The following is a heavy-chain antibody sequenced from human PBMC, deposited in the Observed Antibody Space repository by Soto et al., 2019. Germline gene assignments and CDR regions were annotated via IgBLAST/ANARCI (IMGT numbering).Heavy chain of an antibody. CDR3: ATVRIAARPGGFDY. J-gene: IGHJ4*02. Sequence: ASVKVSCKASGYTFTSYDINWVRQATGQGLEWMGWMNPKSGKTSYAQKFQGRVTVTKNTSTNTAYMELSSLRSEDTAVYYCATVRIAARPGGFDYWGQGTLVTVSS. D-gene: IGHD6-6*01. CDR2: MNPKSGKT. V-gene: IGHV1-8*01. CDR1: GYTFTSYD.